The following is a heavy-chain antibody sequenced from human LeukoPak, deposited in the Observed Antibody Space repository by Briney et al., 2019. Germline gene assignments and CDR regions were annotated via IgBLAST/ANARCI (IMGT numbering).Heavy chain of an antibody. V-gene: IGHV3-53*01. D-gene: IGHD2-15*01. CDR3: ARRAGSYSHSYDY. CDR2: IYSGGST. J-gene: IGHJ4*02. CDR1: ELTLSDNY. Sequence: GGTLRLSCAASELTLSDNYMSWIRQAPGRGLEWVSFIYSGGSTYYADSVRGRFIISRDTSKNTLYLQMNSLRAEDTAIYYCARRAGSYSHSYDYWGQGTLVTVSS.